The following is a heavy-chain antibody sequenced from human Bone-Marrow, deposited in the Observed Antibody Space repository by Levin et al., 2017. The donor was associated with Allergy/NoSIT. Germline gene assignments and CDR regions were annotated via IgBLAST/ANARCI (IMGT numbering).Heavy chain of an antibody. CDR3: AHIVLAGSCGGDCYWGFDY. V-gene: IGHV2-5*02. J-gene: IGHJ4*02. D-gene: IGHD2-21*02. Sequence: VSGPTLVKPTQTLTLTCTFSGFSLSTYGLGVAWIRQPPGKALEWLALIFWDDDKRYSPSLKSRLTIAKDTSKNQVVLTMTNLDPVDTATYYCAHIVLAGSCGGDCYWGFDYWGQGTLVTVSS. CDR2: IFWDDDK. CDR1: GFSLSTYGLG.